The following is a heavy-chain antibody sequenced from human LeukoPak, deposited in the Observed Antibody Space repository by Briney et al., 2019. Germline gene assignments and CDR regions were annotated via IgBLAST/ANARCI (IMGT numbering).Heavy chain of an antibody. CDR1: GGSISSSNW. Sequence: SETLSLTCAVSGGSISSSNWWSWVRQPPGKGVEWIGEIYHSGSTNYNPSLKSRVTISVDKSKNQFSLKLSSVTAADTAVYYCAREDGGSGWYLDYWGQGTLVTVSS. D-gene: IGHD6-19*01. J-gene: IGHJ4*02. V-gene: IGHV4-4*02. CDR2: IYHSGST. CDR3: AREDGGSGWYLDY.